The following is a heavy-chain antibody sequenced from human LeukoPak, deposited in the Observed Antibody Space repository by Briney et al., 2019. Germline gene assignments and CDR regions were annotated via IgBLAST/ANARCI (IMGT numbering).Heavy chain of an antibody. CDR2: IKQDGSEK. J-gene: IGHJ4*02. CDR1: GFTFSNYW. CDR3: ATVAGYYNWNYDY. Sequence: GGSLRLSCAASGFTFSNYWMSWVRQAPGKGLEWVANIKQDGSEKYYVDSVKGRFTISRDNAKNSLYVQMNSLRAEDTAVYYCATVAGYYNWNYDYWGQGTLVTVSS. D-gene: IGHD3-9*01. V-gene: IGHV3-7*01.